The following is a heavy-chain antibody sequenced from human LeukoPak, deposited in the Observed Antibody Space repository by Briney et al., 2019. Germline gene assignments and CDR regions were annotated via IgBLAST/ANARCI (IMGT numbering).Heavy chain of an antibody. CDR2: INHSRST. CDR1: GGSISSSSYY. J-gene: IGHJ4*02. V-gene: IGHV4-39*07. CDR3: ARRCSSTSCPLGY. Sequence: SETLSLTCTVSGGSISSSSYYWSWIRQPPGKGLEWIGEINHSRSTNYNPSLKSRVTISVDTSKNQFSLKLSSVTAADTAVYYCARRCSSTSCPLGYWGQGTLVTVSS. D-gene: IGHD2-2*01.